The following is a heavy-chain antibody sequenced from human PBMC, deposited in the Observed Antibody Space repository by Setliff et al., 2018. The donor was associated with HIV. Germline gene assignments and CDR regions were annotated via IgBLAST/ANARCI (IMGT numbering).Heavy chain of an antibody. J-gene: IGHJ3*02. V-gene: IGHV4-59*01. Sequence: PSETLSLTCTVSGGSISNDYWGWVRQPPGKGLEWIGFVYLSGSITYNPSLKSRVTISIDRSKNEFSLKLSSVTAADTALYYCARDRDYGGNRDAFDIWGQGIMGTV. CDR1: GGSISNDY. CDR2: VYLSGSI. D-gene: IGHD4-17*01. CDR3: ARDRDYGGNRDAFDI.